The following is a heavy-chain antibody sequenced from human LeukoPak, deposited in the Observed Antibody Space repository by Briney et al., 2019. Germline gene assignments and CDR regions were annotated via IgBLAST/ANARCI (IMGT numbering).Heavy chain of an antibody. CDR3: ARGRAFFD. CDR2: INNSGST. D-gene: IGHD3-3*02. J-gene: IGHJ4*02. CDR1: GGSLSSSSYY. V-gene: IGHV4-39*07. Sequence: SETLSLTCTVSGGSLSSSSYYWAWIRQPPGKGLEWIGEINNSGSTNYNPSLKSRVTISRDTSKNQFSLKLSSVTAADTAVYYCARGRAFFDWGQGTLVTVSS.